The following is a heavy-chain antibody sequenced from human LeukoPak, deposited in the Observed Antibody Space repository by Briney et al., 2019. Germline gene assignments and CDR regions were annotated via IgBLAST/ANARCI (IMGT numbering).Heavy chain of an antibody. Sequence: SETLSLTCTVSGGSISTYYWSWVRQPAGKGLEWIGRIHSSGTTHYNPSLRSRVTLSIDTSKNQFSLKLSSVTAADTAVYYCGRLNLPAVSGAFDYWGQGTLVTVSS. CDR3: GRLNLPAVSGAFDY. J-gene: IGHJ4*02. D-gene: IGHD2-2*01. V-gene: IGHV4-4*07. CDR2: IHSSGTT. CDR1: GGSISTYY.